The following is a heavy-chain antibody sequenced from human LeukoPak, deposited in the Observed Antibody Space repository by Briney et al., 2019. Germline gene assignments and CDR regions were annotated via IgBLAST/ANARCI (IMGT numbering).Heavy chain of an antibody. Sequence: GGSLRLSCAASGFTFSSCAMSWVRQAPGKGLEWVSAISGSGGSTYYADSVKGRFTISRDNSKNTLYLQMNSLRAEDTAVYYCAEGPTYYYDSSGYFDYWGQGTLVTVSS. CDR2: ISGSGGST. CDR1: GFTFSSCA. CDR3: AEGPTYYYDSSGYFDY. V-gene: IGHV3-23*01. J-gene: IGHJ4*02. D-gene: IGHD3-22*01.